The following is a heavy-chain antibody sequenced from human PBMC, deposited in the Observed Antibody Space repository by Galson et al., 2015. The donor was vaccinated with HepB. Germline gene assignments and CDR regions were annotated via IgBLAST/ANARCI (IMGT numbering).Heavy chain of an antibody. V-gene: IGHV4-61*02. CDR1: GGSISSGSYY. CDR3: ARVPEAFTFDY. CDR2: IYTSGST. J-gene: IGHJ4*02. Sequence: TLSLTCTVSGGSISSGSYYWSWIRQPAGKGLEWIGRIYTSGSTNYNPSLKSRVTMSVDTSKNQFSLKLSSVTAADTAVYYCARVPEAFTFDYWGQGTLVTVSS.